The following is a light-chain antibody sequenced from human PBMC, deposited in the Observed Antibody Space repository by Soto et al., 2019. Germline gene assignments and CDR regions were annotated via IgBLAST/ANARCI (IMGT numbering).Light chain of an antibody. CDR2: DVS. CDR1: SSDICGYNY. J-gene: IGLJ1*01. CDR3: CSYTTSNTRQIV. Sequence: PALTRPASVYGSHGRSITISCTGTSSDICGYNYVSWYQQHPGKAPKFMIYDVSNRPSGVSNRFSGSKSGNTASLTISGLQAEDEADYYCCSYTTSNTRQIVFGTGTKVTVL. V-gene: IGLV2-14*01.